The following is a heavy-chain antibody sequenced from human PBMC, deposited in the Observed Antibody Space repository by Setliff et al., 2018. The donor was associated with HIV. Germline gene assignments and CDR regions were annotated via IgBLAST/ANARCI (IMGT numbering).Heavy chain of an antibody. D-gene: IGHD1-26*01. CDR2: IIPIFGTA. CDR1: GGTFSGYA. V-gene: IGHV1-69*13. CDR3: ARGIDGSYLKFFDN. Sequence: SVKVSCKASGGTFSGYALTWVRQAPGQGLEWMGGIIPIFGTANYAQKFQGRLTITADASTRTAYMELSSLRSEDTAVYYCARGIDGSYLKFFDNWGQGTLVTVSS. J-gene: IGHJ4*02.